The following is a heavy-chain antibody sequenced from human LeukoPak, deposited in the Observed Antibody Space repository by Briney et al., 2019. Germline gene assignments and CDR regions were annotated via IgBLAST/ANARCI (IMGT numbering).Heavy chain of an antibody. Sequence: PGGSLRLSCAASGFTFSSYGMHWVRQAPGKGLEWVAFIRYDGSNKYYADSVKGRFIISRDNAKNTLYLQMHSLRAEDTAVYYCARSGPDHWGSNYYFYMDVWGKGTTVTVSS. J-gene: IGHJ6*03. CDR1: GFTFSSYG. V-gene: IGHV3-30*02. CDR2: IRYDGSNK. CDR3: ARSGPDHWGSNYYFYMDV. D-gene: IGHD7-27*01.